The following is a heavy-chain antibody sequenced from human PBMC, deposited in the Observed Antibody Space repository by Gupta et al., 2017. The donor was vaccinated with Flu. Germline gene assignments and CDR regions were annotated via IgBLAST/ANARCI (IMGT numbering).Heavy chain of an antibody. CDR2: ISSGSTYI. CDR3: ARERIDYMDV. D-gene: IGHD2-21*01. V-gene: IGHV3-21*01. J-gene: IGHJ6*03. CDR1: NFFFSSYT. Sequence: ELQPVESGGGLVNPGGSLRISCEASNFFFSSYTMNWVRQAPGKGLEWVSSISSGSTYIHYADSVKGRFTISRDNAKNSLYLQMNSLRVEDTGVYYCARERIDYMDVWGKGTTVTVSS.